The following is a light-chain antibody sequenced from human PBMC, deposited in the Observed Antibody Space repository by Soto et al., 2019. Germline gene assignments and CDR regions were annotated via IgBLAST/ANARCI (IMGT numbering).Light chain of an antibody. CDR3: QQYGSSPLIT. CDR1: QSVSSSY. CDR2: GAS. Sequence: EIVLTQSPATLSSFPGDRVTLSCRASQSVSSSYLAWYQQKPGQAPRLLIYGASSRATGIPDRFSGSGSGTDFTLTISRLEPEDFAVYYCQQYGSSPLITFGQGTRLEIK. J-gene: IGKJ5*01. V-gene: IGKV3-20*01.